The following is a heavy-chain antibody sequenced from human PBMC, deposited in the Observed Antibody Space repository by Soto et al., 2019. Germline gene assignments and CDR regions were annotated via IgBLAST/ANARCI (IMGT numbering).Heavy chain of an antibody. CDR1: GFTFSSYS. V-gene: IGHV3-21*01. CDR3: AREEIAVAGISYYYYGMDV. J-gene: IGHJ6*02. D-gene: IGHD6-19*01. CDR2: ISSSSSYI. Sequence: PGGSLRLSCAAAGFTFSSYSMNWVRQAPGKGLEWVSSISSSSSYIYYADSVKGRFTISRDNAKTPLYLQMNSLRAEDTAVYYCAREEIAVAGISYYYYGMDVWGQGTTDTLS.